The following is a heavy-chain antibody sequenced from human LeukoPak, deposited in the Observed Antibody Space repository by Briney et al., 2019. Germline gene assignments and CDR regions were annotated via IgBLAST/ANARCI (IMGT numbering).Heavy chain of an antibody. V-gene: IGHV2-5*02. Sequence: SGPTLVNPTQTLTLTCTFSGFSLNTRGVGVGWIRQPPGRALEWLAFIYWDDDRRYSPSLNSRLTITKDTSKNQVVLTMTNMDPVDTATYFCARRKNYYDSSVFDNWGQGTLVTVSS. D-gene: IGHD3-22*01. J-gene: IGHJ4*02. CDR3: ARRKNYYDSSVFDN. CDR1: GFSLNTRGVG. CDR2: IYWDDDR.